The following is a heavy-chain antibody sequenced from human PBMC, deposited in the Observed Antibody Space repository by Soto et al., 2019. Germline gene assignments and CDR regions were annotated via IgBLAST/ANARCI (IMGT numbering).Heavy chain of an antibody. Sequence: GGSLRLSCAASGFTFSSYWMSWVRQAPGKGLEWVANIKQDGSEKYYVDSVKGRFTISRDDAKNSLYLQMNSLRAEDTAVYYCARGGRVRGVTRPYNWFDPWGQGTLVTVSS. CDR2: IKQDGSEK. CDR3: ARGGRVRGVTRPYNWFDP. D-gene: IGHD3-10*01. V-gene: IGHV3-7*03. J-gene: IGHJ5*02. CDR1: GFTFSSYW.